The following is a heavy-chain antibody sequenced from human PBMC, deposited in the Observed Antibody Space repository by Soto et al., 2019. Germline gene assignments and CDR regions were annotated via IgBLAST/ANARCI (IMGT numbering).Heavy chain of an antibody. J-gene: IGHJ4*02. D-gene: IGHD3-10*01. CDR1: GFTVSNNY. CDR3: ATPGGGGY. V-gene: IGHV3-53*01. Sequence: EVQLVESGGGLIQPGGSLRLSSAVSGFTVSNNYMSWVRQAPGKGLEGVSVIYSGGYTAYGDSVKGRFTISRDNSKTTLSLQMNSRGADDAALYYGATPGGGGYWGQGTLVTVSS. CDR2: IYSGGYT.